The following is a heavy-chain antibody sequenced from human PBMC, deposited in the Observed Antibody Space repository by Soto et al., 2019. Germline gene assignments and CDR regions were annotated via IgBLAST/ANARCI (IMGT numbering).Heavy chain of an antibody. J-gene: IGHJ4*02. D-gene: IGHD1-1*01. Sequence: QVQLQESGPGLVRPSETLSLTCTVSGGSISSHSWSWVRQPPGQELEWIGFIYYSGSTKDSPSFQSLLTMSIDTSKKQFSLNLRSVTAADTAIYYCARVVHRERPYYFDYWGQGTVVTVSS. V-gene: IGHV4-59*11. CDR3: ARVVHRERPYYFDY. CDR1: GGSISSHS. CDR2: IYYSGST.